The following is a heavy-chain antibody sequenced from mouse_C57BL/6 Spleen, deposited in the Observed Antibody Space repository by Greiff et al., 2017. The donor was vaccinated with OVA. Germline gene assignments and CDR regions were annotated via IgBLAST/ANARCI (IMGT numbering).Heavy chain of an antibody. CDR3: ARGNYYGSSYAEFAY. Sequence: QVQLQQSGAELAKPGASVKLSCKASGYTFTSYWMHWVKQRPGQGLEWIGYINPSSGYTKYNQKFKDKATLTADNSSSTAYMQLSSLTCEDSAVYDCARGNYYGSSYAEFAYWGKGTLVTVSA. J-gene: IGHJ3*01. CDR2: INPSSGYT. CDR1: GYTFTSYW. V-gene: IGHV1-7*01. D-gene: IGHD1-1*01.